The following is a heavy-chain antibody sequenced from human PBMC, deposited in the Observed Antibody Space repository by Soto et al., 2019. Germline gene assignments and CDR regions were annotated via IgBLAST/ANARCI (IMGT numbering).Heavy chain of an antibody. CDR3: AKFLREETTFRHYPTVRAA. D-gene: IGHD1-1*01. CDR1: GGSLSGYY. Sequence: SETLSLTCAVYGGSLSGYYWSWIRQPPGKGLEWIGEINHSGSTNYNPSLKSRVTISVDTSKNQFSLKLSSVTAADTAVYYCAKFLREETTFRHYPTVRAAWGQGTTVPAPS. CDR2: INHSGST. V-gene: IGHV4-34*01. J-gene: IGHJ6*02.